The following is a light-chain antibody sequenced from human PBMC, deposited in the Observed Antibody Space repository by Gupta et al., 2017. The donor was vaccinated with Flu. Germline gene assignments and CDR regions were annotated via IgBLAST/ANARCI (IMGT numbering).Light chain of an antibody. J-gene: IGLJ2*01. Sequence: QSVLTQPPSVSAAPGQKVPISCSGSVSNIGNNYVSWYQQVPGTAPKLLIYEDNKRPSGVPDRFSGSKSGTSATLGLSGLQTGDEADYYCSTWDSTLGVGLFGGGTKLTVL. CDR3: STWDSTLGVGL. V-gene: IGLV1-51*02. CDR1: VSNIGNNY. CDR2: EDN.